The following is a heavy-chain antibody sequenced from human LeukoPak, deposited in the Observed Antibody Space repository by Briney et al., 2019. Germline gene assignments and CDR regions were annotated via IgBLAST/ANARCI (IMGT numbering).Heavy chain of an antibody. D-gene: IGHD2-21*02. CDR2: INAGNGDT. CDR3: ARDDCGDACYPGGY. V-gene: IGHV1-3*01. Sequence: ASVKVSCKASGYTFTNYVVHWVRQAPGQRPEWMGWINAGNGDTKYSQNFQGRVTITRDTSASTAYMELSSLTSEDTALYYCARDDCGDACYPGGYWGQGTLVTVSS. CDR1: GYTFTNYV. J-gene: IGHJ4*02.